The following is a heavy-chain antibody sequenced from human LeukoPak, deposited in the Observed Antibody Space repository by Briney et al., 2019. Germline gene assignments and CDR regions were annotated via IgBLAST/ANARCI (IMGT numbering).Heavy chain of an antibody. D-gene: IGHD4-11*01. CDR1: GFTLSNYS. V-gene: IGHV3-48*01. J-gene: IGHJ6*03. Sequence: GGSLRLSCAVSGFTLSNYSMNWVRQAPGKGLEWNSYISGSGFTIHYADSVKGRFTISRDNAKNSLYLQMNSLRAEDTAVYYCVRGVPKTSYYYYYMDVWGKGTTVTVSS. CDR2: ISGSGFTI. CDR3: VRGVPKTSYYYYYMDV.